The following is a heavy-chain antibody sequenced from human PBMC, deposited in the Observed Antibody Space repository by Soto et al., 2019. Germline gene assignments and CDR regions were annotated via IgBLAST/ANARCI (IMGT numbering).Heavy chain of an antibody. D-gene: IGHD5-12*01. V-gene: IGHV3-33*01. J-gene: IGHJ4*02. Sequence: QVQLFQSGGGVVQPGGSLRLCCAASGCTFSLYGMHWVRQAPGKGLEWVAVIWNDGSEKNYADSVKGRFTLSGDSSKNTLYLEMNSLRVEDTAVYYCARVGHNGYDLDFDYWGQGTLVTVSS. CDR2: IWNDGSEK. CDR1: GCTFSLYG. CDR3: ARVGHNGYDLDFDY.